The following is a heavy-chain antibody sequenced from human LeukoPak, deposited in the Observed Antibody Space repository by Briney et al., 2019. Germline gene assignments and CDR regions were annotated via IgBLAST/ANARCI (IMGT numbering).Heavy chain of an antibody. CDR2: LYPGDSDT. D-gene: IGHD5-18*01. CDR1: GYSFTSYW. V-gene: IGHV5-51*01. J-gene: IGHJ4*02. Sequence: GESLKISCKGSGYSFTSYWIGWVRQMPVKGLEWLGILYPGDSDTRYSPSFQGQVTISADKSISTAYLKWSSLKASDSARYSCARQGGYSYGYADSWGQGTLFTVSS. CDR3: ARQGGYSYGYADS.